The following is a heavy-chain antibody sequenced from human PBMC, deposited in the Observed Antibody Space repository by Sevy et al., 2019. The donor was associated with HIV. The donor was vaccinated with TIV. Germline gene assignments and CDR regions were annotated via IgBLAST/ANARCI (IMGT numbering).Heavy chain of an antibody. CDR1: GYSFTNYW. J-gene: IGHJ4*02. V-gene: IGHV5-51*01. CDR3: ATGCSDGSCYSAFDY. D-gene: IGHD2-15*01. CDR2: IYPGDFHT. Sequence: GESLKISSKGSGYSFTNYWIAWVRQMPGKGLEWMGIIYPGDFHTRYSPSFEGQVSISADKAINTAYLQWRSLKASDTATYYCATGCSDGSCYSAFDYWGQGTLVTVSS.